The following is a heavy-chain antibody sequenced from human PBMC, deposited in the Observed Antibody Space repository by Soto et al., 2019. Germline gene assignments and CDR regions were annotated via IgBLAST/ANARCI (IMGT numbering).Heavy chain of an antibody. J-gene: IGHJ4*02. Sequence: GGSLRLSCAASGFTFSSYAMHWVRQAPGKGLEWVAVISYDGSNKYYADSVKGRFTISRDNSKNTLYLQMNSLRAEDTAVYYCASGPSFWDYWGQGTLVTVSS. CDR1: GFTFSSYA. D-gene: IGHD2-2*01. V-gene: IGHV3-30-3*01. CDR2: ISYDGSNK. CDR3: ASGPSFWDY.